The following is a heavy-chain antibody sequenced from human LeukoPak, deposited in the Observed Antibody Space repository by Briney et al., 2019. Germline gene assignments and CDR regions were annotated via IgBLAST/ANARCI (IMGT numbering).Heavy chain of an antibody. CDR3: ARGGYYYDSSGYSHLPDY. J-gene: IGHJ4*02. D-gene: IGHD3-22*01. CDR1: GGTFSSYA. CDR2: IIPIVGTT. Sequence: GASVKVSCKASGGTFSSYAFSWVRQAPGQGLEWMEGIIPIVGTTNYAQMFQGRVTITADESTSTAYMELSSLRSEDTAVYYCARGGYYYDSSGYSHLPDYWGQGTLVTVSS. V-gene: IGHV1-69*13.